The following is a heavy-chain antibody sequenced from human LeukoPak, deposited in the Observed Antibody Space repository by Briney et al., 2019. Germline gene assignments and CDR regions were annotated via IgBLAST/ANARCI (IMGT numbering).Heavy chain of an antibody. CDR2: ISAYNGNT. CDR1: GYTFSSYG. Sequence: GASVKVCCKASGYTFSSYGISWLRQAPGQGLEWMGWISAYNGNTNYAQKLQGRVTMTTDTSTSTAYMELRSLRSDDTAVYYCARDPHSSSWYWASFYYGMDVWGQGTTVTVSS. D-gene: IGHD6-13*01. V-gene: IGHV1-18*01. CDR3: ARDPHSSSWYWASFYYGMDV. J-gene: IGHJ6*02.